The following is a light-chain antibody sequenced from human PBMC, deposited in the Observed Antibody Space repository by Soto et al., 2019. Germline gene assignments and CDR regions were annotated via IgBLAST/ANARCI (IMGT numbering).Light chain of an antibody. CDR2: AAS. V-gene: IGKV1-27*01. J-gene: IGKJ4*01. Sequence: DIEMTQSPSSLSASVGDRVTITCRASQGISNSLAWYQQNAGKSPILLIYAASNLPSGVPSRISGSGSGTVFSITSSRLHAEDVANYYCQSYNSPRVTFGGGTKVEIK. CDR1: QGISNS. CDR3: QSYNSPRVT.